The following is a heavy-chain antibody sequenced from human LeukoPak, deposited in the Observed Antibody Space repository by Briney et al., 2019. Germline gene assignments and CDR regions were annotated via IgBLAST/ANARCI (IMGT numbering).Heavy chain of an antibody. CDR3: ARTTEAHSWRTRYYDYYMDV. Sequence: SETLSLTCTVSGGSISSYYWSWIRQPPGKGLEWIGYIYYSGSTNYNPSLKSRVTISVDTSKNQFSLKLSSVTAADTAVYYCARTTEAHSWRTRYYDYYMDVWGKGTTVTDSS. V-gene: IGHV4-59*01. J-gene: IGHJ6*03. CDR2: IYYSGST. D-gene: IGHD6-13*01. CDR1: GGSISSYY.